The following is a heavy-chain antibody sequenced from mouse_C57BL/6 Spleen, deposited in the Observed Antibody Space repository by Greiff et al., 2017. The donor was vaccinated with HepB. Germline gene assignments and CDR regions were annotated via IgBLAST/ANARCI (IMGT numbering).Heavy chain of an antibody. V-gene: IGHV14-3*01. CDR3: ARSGYYGSSYGYYFDY. CDR1: GFNIKNTY. D-gene: IGHD1-1*01. J-gene: IGHJ2*01. Sequence: EVQLQQSVAELVRPGASVKLSCTASGFNIKNTYMHWVKQRPEQGLEWIGRIDPANGNTKYAPKFQGKATITADTSSNTASLQLSSLTSEDTAIYYCARSGYYGSSYGYYFDYWGQGTTLTVSS. CDR2: IDPANGNT.